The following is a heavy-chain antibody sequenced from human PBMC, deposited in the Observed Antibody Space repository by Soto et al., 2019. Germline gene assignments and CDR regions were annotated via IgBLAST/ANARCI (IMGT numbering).Heavy chain of an antibody. CDR1: AGSFTGYY. D-gene: IGHD3-10*01. J-gene: IGHJ4*02. V-gene: IGHV4-34*01. Sequence: AETLSLTCALYAGSFTGYYWSWIRQPPGKGLEWIGEINHSGSTNYNPSLKSRVTISVDTSKNQFSLKLSSVTAADTAVYYCDTGYGSGTWGQGTLVTVSS. CDR2: INHSGST. CDR3: DTGYGSGT.